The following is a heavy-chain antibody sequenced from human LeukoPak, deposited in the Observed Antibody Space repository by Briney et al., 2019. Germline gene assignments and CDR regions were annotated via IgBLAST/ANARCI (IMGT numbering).Heavy chain of an antibody. Sequence: SETLSLTCAVSGGSISSGGYSWSWIRQPPGKGLEWIGYIYHSGSTYYNPSLKSRVTISVDRSKNQFSLKLSSVTAADTAVYYCARSRFGELFFDYWGQGTLVTVSS. J-gene: IGHJ4*02. CDR1: GGSISSGGYS. CDR3: ARSRFGELFFDY. D-gene: IGHD3-10*02. CDR2: IYHSGST. V-gene: IGHV4-30-2*01.